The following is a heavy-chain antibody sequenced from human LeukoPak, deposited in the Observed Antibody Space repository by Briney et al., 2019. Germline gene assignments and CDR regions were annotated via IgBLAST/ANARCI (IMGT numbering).Heavy chain of an antibody. V-gene: IGHV3-23*01. J-gene: IGHJ4*02. CDR1: GFTFSSYG. D-gene: IGHD3-10*01. Sequence: GGSLRLSCAASGFTFSSYGMSWVRQAPGKGLEWVSAISGSGGSTHYADSVKGRFTISRDNSKNTLYLQMNSLRAEDTAVYYCAKVGVRGVIISYFDYWGQGTLVTVSS. CDR3: AKVGVRGVIISYFDY. CDR2: ISGSGGST.